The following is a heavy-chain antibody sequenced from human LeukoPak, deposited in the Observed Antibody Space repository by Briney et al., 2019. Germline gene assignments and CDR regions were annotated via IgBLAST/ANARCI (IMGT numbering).Heavy chain of an antibody. CDR1: GGSITNTNY. V-gene: IGHV4-4*02. CDR2: VNLQGST. J-gene: IGHJ4*02. D-gene: IGHD6-25*01. Sequence: PSETLSLTCGVSGGSITNTNYWTWVRQPPGKGLEWIGEVNLQGSTNYNPSLMGRVAISVDTSENHISLQLTSVTAADTAVYYCARGHYSSDAGYWGQGTLVTVSS. CDR3: ARGHYSSDAGY.